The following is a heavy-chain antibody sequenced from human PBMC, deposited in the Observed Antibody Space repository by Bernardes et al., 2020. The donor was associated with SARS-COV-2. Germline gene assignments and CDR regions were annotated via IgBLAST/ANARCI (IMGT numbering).Heavy chain of an antibody. J-gene: IGHJ2*01. V-gene: IGHV4-34*01. CDR2: INDSGST. D-gene: IGHD2-15*01. CDR3: ARGSAAVVSHFMLLFANWYFDL. CDR1: SGFFRGFY. Sequence: SDTLSLTFAVYSGFFRGFYWLWIRQTPWKGLAWIGEINDSGSTKYNPALKSRVTISVDPSKNQFSLKLNSVTAADTAVYYCARGSAAVVSHFMLLFANWYFDLWGRGTLVTVSS.